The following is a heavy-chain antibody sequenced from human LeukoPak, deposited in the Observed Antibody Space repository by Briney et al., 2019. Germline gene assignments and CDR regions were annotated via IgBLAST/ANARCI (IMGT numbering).Heavy chain of an antibody. CDR1: GFTVSSNY. Sequence: PGGSLRLSCAASGFTVSSNYMSWVRQAPGKGLEWVSAISGSGGSTYYADSVKGRFTISRDNSKNTLYLQMNSLRAEDTAVYYCAKDRDGARGTDAFDIWGQGTMVTVSS. CDR3: AKDRDGARGTDAFDI. D-gene: IGHD1-26*01. CDR2: ISGSGGST. J-gene: IGHJ3*02. V-gene: IGHV3-23*01.